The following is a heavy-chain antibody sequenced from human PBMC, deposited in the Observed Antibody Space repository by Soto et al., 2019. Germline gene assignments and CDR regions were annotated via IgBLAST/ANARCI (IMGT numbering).Heavy chain of an antibody. D-gene: IGHD6-19*01. V-gene: IGHV3-30-3*01. CDR3: ARGERGSVWYVPYFDS. J-gene: IGHJ4*02. Sequence: GGSLRLSCAASGFTFSTYTMHWVRQAPGKGLEWVAVISYDGSNKYYADSVKGRFTISRDNSKNTLYLQMSSLRVEDTAVYYCARGERGSVWYVPYFDSWGQGTLVTVSP. CDR2: ISYDGSNK. CDR1: GFTFSTYT.